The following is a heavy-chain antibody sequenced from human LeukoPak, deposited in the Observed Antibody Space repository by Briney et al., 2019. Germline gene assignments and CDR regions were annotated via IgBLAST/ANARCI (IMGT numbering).Heavy chain of an antibody. CDR2: IIPIFGTA. V-gene: IGHV1-69*05. Sequence: SVKVSCKASGGTFSSYAISWVRHAPGQGREWMGRIIPIFGTANYAQKFQGRVTITTDESTSTAYLELSSLRSEETAVYYCAREDIVVVPAARANYSYYYMDVWGKGTTVTVSS. J-gene: IGHJ6*03. D-gene: IGHD2-2*01. CDR3: AREDIVVVPAARANYSYYYMDV. CDR1: GGTFSSYA.